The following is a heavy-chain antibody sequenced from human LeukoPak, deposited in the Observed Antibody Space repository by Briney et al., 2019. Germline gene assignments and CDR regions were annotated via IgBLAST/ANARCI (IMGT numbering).Heavy chain of an antibody. CDR1: EFTFTSYE. Sequence: GGSLRLSCAASEFTFTSYELNWVRQAPGGGLEWVSYISSSGNTISYADSVKGRFTISRDNAKNSLYLQVISLRAEDTAVYYCARGPSIAARYDAFDIWGQGTMVTVSS. J-gene: IGHJ3*02. CDR3: ARGPSIAARYDAFDI. V-gene: IGHV3-48*03. CDR2: ISSSGNTI. D-gene: IGHD6-6*01.